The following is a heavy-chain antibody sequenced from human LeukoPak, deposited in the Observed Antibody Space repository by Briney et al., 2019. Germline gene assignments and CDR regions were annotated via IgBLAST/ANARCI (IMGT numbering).Heavy chain of an antibody. CDR2: ITSGGGT. Sequence: GGSLRLSCAASGFTFSSYAMTWVRQAPGKGLEWVSAITSGGGTYYADSVKGRFTIPRDNSKNPLYLQMNSLRAEDTAVYYCAKGGSSSTRRYFDYWGQGTLVTVSS. D-gene: IGHD1-26*01. CDR3: AKGGSSSTRRYFDY. CDR1: GFTFSSYA. J-gene: IGHJ4*02. V-gene: IGHV3-23*01.